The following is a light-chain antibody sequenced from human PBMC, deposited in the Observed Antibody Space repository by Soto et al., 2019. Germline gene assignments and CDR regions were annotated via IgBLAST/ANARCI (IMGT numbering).Light chain of an antibody. CDR2: KAS. Sequence: DIQMTQSPSTLSASVGDRVTITCRASQSISSWLAWYQQKPGKAPKLLIYKASSLESGVQSRFSGSGSGTEFTLNISSLQPDDFSTYYFQQYNSYSPYTFGQGTKLEIK. V-gene: IGKV1-5*03. CDR3: QQYNSYSPYT. J-gene: IGKJ2*01. CDR1: QSISSW.